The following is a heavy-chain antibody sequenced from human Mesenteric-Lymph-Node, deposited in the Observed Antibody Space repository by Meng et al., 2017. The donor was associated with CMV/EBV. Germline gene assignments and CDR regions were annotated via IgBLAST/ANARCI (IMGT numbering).Heavy chain of an antibody. V-gene: IGHV3-9*01. D-gene: IGHD6-6*01. J-gene: IGHJ4*02. Sequence: SLKISCAASGFIFDDYAMHWVRQAPGKGLEWVSGINWNGDDLAYVDSVKGRFTISRDNAKQSLYLQMNNLRPEDTAFYYCAKTTRSSSVYYFDYWGQGTLVTVSS. CDR3: AKTTRSSSVYYFDY. CDR2: INWNGDDL. CDR1: GFIFDDYA.